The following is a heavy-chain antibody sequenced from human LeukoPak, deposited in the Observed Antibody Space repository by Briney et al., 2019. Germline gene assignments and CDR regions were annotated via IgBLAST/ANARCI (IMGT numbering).Heavy chain of an antibody. J-gene: IGHJ4*02. CDR2: IWYDGSNK. V-gene: IGHV3-33*01. Sequence: PGGSLRLSCAASGFTFSSYGMHWVRQAPGKGLEWVAVIWYDGSNKYYADSVKGRFTISRDNSKNTLHLQMNSLRAEDTAVYYCAGAGIVGATPGRYWGQGTLVTVSS. CDR1: GFTFSSYG. CDR3: AGAGIVGATPGRY. D-gene: IGHD1-26*01.